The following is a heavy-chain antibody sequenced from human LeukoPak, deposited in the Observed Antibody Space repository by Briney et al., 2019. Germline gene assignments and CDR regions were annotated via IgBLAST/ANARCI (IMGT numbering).Heavy chain of an antibody. CDR1: GFTFSSYG. CDR3: LRDPYEAY. CDR2: IWYDGINK. V-gene: IGHV3-33*01. Sequence: PGRSLRLSCAASGFTFSSYGMHWVRQAPGKGLEWVAVIWYDGINKNYADSVKGRFTISRDNSKNTVYLQMNSLRAEDTAVYYCLRDPYEAYWGQGTLVTVSS. J-gene: IGHJ4*02. D-gene: IGHD5-12*01.